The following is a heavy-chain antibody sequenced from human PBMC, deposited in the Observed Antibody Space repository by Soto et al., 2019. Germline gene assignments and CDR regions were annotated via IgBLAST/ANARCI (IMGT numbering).Heavy chain of an antibody. CDR2: IYYSGST. Sequence: PSETLSLTCTVSGGSISSYYWSWIRQPPGKGLEWIGYIYYSGSTNYNPSLKSRVTVSVDTSKNQFSLKLSSVTAADTAVYYCARDSRHYYGSEYYFDYWGQGTLVTVSS. V-gene: IGHV4-59*01. CDR1: GGSISSYY. CDR3: ARDSRHYYGSEYYFDY. J-gene: IGHJ4*02. D-gene: IGHD3-10*01.